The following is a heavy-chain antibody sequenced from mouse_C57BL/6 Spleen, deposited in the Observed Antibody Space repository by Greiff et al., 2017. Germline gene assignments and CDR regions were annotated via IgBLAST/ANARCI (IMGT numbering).Heavy chain of an antibody. V-gene: IGHV5-9*01. J-gene: IGHJ1*03. Sequence: EVKLVESGGGLVKPGGSLKLSCAASGFTFSSYTMSWVRQTPEKRLEWVATISGGGGNTYYPDSVTGRFTLSRDNAKNTLYLQMSSLRSEDTALYYCARGGYYGNFRGYFDVWGTGTTVTVSS. CDR2: ISGGGGNT. CDR1: GFTFSSYT. CDR3: ARGGYYGNFRGYFDV. D-gene: IGHD2-1*01.